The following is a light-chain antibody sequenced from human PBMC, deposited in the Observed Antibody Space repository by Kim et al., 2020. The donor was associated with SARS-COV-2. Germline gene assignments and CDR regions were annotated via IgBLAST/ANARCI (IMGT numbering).Light chain of an antibody. V-gene: IGLV6-57*01. Sequence: NFMLTQPHSVSESPGKTVTISCTRGSGSIASNYVQWYQQRPGSSPTTVIYEDNQRPSGVPDRFSGSIDSSSNSASLTISGLKTEDEADYYCQSYDSSNQVFGGGTQLTVL. J-gene: IGLJ3*02. CDR3: QSYDSSNQV. CDR1: SGSIASNY. CDR2: EDN.